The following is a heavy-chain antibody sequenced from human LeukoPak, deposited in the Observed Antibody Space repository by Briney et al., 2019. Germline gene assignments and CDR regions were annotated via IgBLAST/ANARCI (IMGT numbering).Heavy chain of an antibody. CDR3: AKDIETGTYYYYGMDV. J-gene: IGHJ6*02. D-gene: IGHD7-27*01. CDR1: GFTFSSYG. CDR2: TSYDGSKK. Sequence: GGSLRLSCAASGFTFSSYGMHWVRQAPGKALEWVAVTSYDGSKKYYADSVKGRFSISRDNSKDTLYLQMDTLRPEDTAVYYCAKDIETGTYYYYGMDVWGQGTTVTVSS. V-gene: IGHV3-30*18.